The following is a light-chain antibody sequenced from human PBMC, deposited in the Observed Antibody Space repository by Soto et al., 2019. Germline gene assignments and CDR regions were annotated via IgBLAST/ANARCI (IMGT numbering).Light chain of an antibody. Sequence: DIQMTQSPSSLSASVGDRVTITCQASQDISNYLNWYQQKPGKAPKLLIYDASNLETGVPSRFSGSGSGTDFTLTINSLQSEDIATYYCQQYDNLLTFGPGTKVDIK. J-gene: IGKJ3*01. CDR3: QQYDNLLT. CDR2: DAS. V-gene: IGKV1-33*01. CDR1: QDISNY.